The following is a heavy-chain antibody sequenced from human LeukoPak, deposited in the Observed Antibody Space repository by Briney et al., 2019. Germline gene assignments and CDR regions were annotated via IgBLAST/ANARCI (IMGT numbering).Heavy chain of an antibody. Sequence: GASVKVSCKASGYTFTSYYMHWVRQAPGQGLEWMGIINPSGGSTSYAQKFQGRVTMTGDTSTSTVYMELSSLRSEDTAVYYCARGVEMVNWRDAFDIWGQGTMVTVSS. V-gene: IGHV1-46*01. CDR3: ARGVEMVNWRDAFDI. CDR1: GYTFTSYY. J-gene: IGHJ3*02. D-gene: IGHD5-24*01. CDR2: INPSGGST.